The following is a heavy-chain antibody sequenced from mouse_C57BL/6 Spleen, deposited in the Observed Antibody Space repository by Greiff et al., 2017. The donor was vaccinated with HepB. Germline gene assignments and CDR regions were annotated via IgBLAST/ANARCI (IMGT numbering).Heavy chain of an antibody. CDR1: GYTFTSYW. J-gene: IGHJ3*01. CDR2: INTSSGYT. CDR3: ARDDYDVWFAY. D-gene: IGHD2-4*01. Sequence: QVQLQQSGAELAKPGASVKLSCKASGYTFTSYWMHWVKQRPGQGLEWIGYINTSSGYTKYNQKFKDKTTLTADKSSSTAYMQLSSLTYEDSAVYYCARDDYDVWFAYWGQGTLVTVSA. V-gene: IGHV1-7*01.